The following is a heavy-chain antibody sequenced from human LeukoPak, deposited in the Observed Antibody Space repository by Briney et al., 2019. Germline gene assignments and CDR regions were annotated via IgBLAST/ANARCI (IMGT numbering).Heavy chain of an antibody. CDR1: GYTLTELS. Sequence: ASVTVSFKVSGYTLTELSMHWVRQAPGKGLEWMGGFDPEDGETIYVQKFQGRVTMTEDTSTDTAYMELSSLRSEDTAVYYCAKGLNYYYYGMDVWGQGTTVTISS. V-gene: IGHV1-24*01. J-gene: IGHJ6*02. CDR3: AKGLNYYYYGMDV. CDR2: FDPEDGET.